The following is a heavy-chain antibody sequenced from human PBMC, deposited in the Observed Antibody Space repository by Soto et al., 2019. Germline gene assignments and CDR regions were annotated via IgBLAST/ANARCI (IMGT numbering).Heavy chain of an antibody. D-gene: IGHD5-18*01. CDR1: GFTFSSYA. CDR2: ISGSGGST. Sequence: GGSLRLSCAASGFTFSSYAMSWVRQAPGKGLEWVSAISGSGGSTYYADSVKGRFTISRDNSKNTLYLHMNILRAEDTAVYYCAKVDGYSYGYAYDHYGLDVWGQGTTVTVSS. J-gene: IGHJ6*02. V-gene: IGHV3-23*01. CDR3: AKVDGYSYGYAYDHYGLDV.